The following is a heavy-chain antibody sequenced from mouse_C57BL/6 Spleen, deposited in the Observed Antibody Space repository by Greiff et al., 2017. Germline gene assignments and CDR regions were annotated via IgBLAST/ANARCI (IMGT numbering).Heavy chain of an antibody. CDR3: TTAGTGFDY. CDR2: IDPENGDT. CDR1: GFNIKDDY. Sequence: VQLQQSGAELVRPGASVKLSCTASGFNIKDDYMHWVKQRPEQGLEWIGWIDPENGDTEYASKFQGKATITADTSSNTAYLQRSSLTSEDTAVYYCTTAGTGFDYWGQGTTLTVSS. J-gene: IGHJ2*01. D-gene: IGHD4-1*01. V-gene: IGHV14-4*01.